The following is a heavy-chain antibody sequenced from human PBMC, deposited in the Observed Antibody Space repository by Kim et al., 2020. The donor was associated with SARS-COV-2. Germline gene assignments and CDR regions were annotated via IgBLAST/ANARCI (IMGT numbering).Heavy chain of an antibody. CDR2: IYYSGST. V-gene: IGHV4-31*03. CDR1: GGSISSGGYY. J-gene: IGHJ4*02. Sequence: SETLSLTCTVSGGSISSGGYYWNWIRQHPGKGLEWIGYIYYSGSTYYNPSLKSRVTMSVDTSKNQFSLKLSSVTAADTAVYYCARATEFYSDSSGYYGYWGQGTLVTISS. D-gene: IGHD3-22*01. CDR3: ARATEFYSDSSGYYGY.